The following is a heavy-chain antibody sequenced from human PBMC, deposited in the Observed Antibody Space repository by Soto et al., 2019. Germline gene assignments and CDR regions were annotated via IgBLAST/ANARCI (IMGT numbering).Heavy chain of an antibody. CDR3: ARIRIEASVLDF. D-gene: IGHD2-21*01. CDR2: VNPYSGDT. CDR1: GYTFTRYY. J-gene: IGHJ4*02. Sequence: QVQLVQSGAEVKKPGASVKVSCTTSGYTFTRYYIHWVRQAPGQGLQWMGWVNPYSGDTKYAQEFQGRVTLTRDTSINTAYMEFSSLRSDDTAVYYCARIRIEASVLDFWGQGTLVTASS. V-gene: IGHV1-2*02.